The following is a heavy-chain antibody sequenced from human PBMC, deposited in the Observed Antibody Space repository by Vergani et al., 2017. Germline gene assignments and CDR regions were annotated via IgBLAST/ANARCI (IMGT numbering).Heavy chain of an antibody. D-gene: IGHD3-22*01. CDR3: AKVRDSSGYYFDAFDI. V-gene: IGHV3-21*04. CDR2: ISSSSSYR. CDR1: GFTFSSYS. Sequence: EVQLVESGGGLVKPGGSLRLSCAASGFTFSSYSMNWVRQAPGKGLEWVSSISSSSSYRYYADSVKGRFSISRDNAKNSLYLQMNSLRAEDTALYYCAKVRDSSGYYFDAFDIWGQGTMVTVSS. J-gene: IGHJ3*02.